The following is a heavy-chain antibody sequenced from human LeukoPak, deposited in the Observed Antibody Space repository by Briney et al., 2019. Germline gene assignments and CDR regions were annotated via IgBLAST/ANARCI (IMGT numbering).Heavy chain of an antibody. CDR2: MKSKTDGGTT. J-gene: IGHJ4*02. V-gene: IGHV3-15*01. CDR3: TTDLYDY. Sequence: GGSLRLSCAASGFTFSSYAMSWVRQAPGKGLEWVGRMKSKTDGGTTDYAAPVKGRFAISRDDSKNTLYLQMNSLKSEDTAVYYCTTDLYDYWGQGTLVTVSS. CDR1: GFTFSSYA. D-gene: IGHD3-16*01.